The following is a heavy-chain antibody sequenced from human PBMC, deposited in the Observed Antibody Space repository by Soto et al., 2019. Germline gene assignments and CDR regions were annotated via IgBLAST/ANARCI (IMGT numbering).Heavy chain of an antibody. CDR3: AKNQGYYYGHPYYFDY. D-gene: IGHD5-18*01. CDR1: GFTFSNYA. CDR2: ISGSGGST. V-gene: IGHV3-23*01. J-gene: IGHJ4*02. Sequence: LRLSCAASGFTFSNYAMSWVRQAPGKGLEWVSAISGSGGSTYYADSVKGRFTISRDNSKNTLYLQMNSLRAEDTAVYFCAKNQGYYYGHPYYFDYWGQGTLVTVSS.